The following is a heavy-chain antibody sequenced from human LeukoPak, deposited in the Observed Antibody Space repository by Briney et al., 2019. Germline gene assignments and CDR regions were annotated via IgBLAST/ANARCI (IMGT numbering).Heavy chain of an antibody. J-gene: IGHJ4*02. V-gene: IGHV1-69*04. CDR2: IIPILGIA. D-gene: IGHD3-10*01. CDR1: GGTFSSYA. CDR3: ARTYGSGSSRDY. Sequence: GASVKVPCKASGGTFSSYAISWVRQAPGQGLEWMGRIIPILGIANYAQKFQGRVTITADKSTSTAYMELSSLRSEDTAVYYCARTYGSGSSRDYWGQGTLVTVSS.